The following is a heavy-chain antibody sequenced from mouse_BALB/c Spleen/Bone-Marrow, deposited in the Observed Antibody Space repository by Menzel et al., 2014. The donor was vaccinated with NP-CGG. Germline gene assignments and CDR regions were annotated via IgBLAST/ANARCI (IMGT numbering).Heavy chain of an antibody. CDR1: GFSLTSYG. CDR2: IWAGGST. J-gene: IGHJ4*01. D-gene: IGHD1-1*02. Sequence: QVQLQQSGPGLVAPSQSLSITCTVSGFSLTSYGVHWVRQPPGKGPEWLGVIWAGGSTNYNSALMSRLSISKDNSKSQVFLKMNSLQTDDTAMYYCARDGVYGSHYYAMDYWGQGTSVTVSS. V-gene: IGHV2-9*02. CDR3: ARDGVYGSHYYAMDY.